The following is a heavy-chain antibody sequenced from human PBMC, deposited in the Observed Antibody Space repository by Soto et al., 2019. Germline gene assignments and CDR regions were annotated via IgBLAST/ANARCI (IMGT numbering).Heavy chain of an antibody. CDR1: GFTFDAYS. J-gene: IGHJ3*01. CDR3: TKRRSARPGFDAFDL. CDR2: ISGDSGSS. Sequence: GGSLRLSSAASGFTFDAYSLHLVRQLPGKGLEWVAGISGDSGSSGYADSVRGRFTVSRDNAKNSLFLQMSSLSPEDTALYYCTKRRSARPGFDAFDLWGQGKMVNVSS. V-gene: IGHV3-9*01.